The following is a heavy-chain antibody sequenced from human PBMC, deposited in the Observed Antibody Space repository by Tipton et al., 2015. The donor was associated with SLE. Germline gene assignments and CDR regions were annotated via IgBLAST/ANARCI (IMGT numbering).Heavy chain of an antibody. Sequence: DSVKGRFTISRDNAKESLYLQMNSLRAEDTAIYYCNGRKVSGELSEYYYWGQGTLVTVSS. CDR3: NGRKVSGELSEYYY. J-gene: IGHJ4*02. D-gene: IGHD3-16*02. V-gene: IGHV3-7*01.